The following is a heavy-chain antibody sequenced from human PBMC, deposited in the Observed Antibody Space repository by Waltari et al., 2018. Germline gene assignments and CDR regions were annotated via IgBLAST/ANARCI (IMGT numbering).Heavy chain of an antibody. CDR1: GGSFSGYY. V-gene: IGHV4-34*01. CDR2: INHSGRT. J-gene: IGHJ4*02. Sequence: QVQLQQWGAGLLKPSETLSLTCAVYGGSFSGYYWSWIRQPPGKGLEWIGEINHSGRTNYNPSLKSRVTISVDTSKNQFSLKLSSVTAADTAVYYCASRIAAAGPHFDYWGQGTLVTVSS. CDR3: ASRIAAAGPHFDY. D-gene: IGHD6-13*01.